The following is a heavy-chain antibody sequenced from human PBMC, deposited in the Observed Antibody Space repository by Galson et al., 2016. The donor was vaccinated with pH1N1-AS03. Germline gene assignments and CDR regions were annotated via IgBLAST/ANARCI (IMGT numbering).Heavy chain of an antibody. Sequence: SLRLSCAASGFTVSSSHMNWVRQAPGKGLEWVSIIYSRGTTYYADSVKGRFIVSRDNSKNTLYLQMNSLRAEDTAVYYCVRDFRWGGNSGYWGQGTLVTVSS. CDR2: IYSRGTT. J-gene: IGHJ4*02. CDR1: GFTVSSSH. V-gene: IGHV3-66*01. CDR3: VRDFRWGGNSGY. D-gene: IGHD4-23*01.